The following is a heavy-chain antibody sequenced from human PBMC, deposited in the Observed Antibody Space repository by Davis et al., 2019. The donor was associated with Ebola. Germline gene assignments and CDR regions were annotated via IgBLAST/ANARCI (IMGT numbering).Heavy chain of an antibody. J-gene: IGHJ4*02. Sequence: ASVNVPCKASRYTFTSYDINWVRQATGQGLEWMGWMNPNSGNTGYAQKFQGRVTMTRDTSISTAYMELSRLRSDDTAVYYCAREGNAEVLLWFGELSCWGQGTLVTVSS. CDR1: RYTFTSYD. V-gene: IGHV1-8*01. D-gene: IGHD3-10*01. CDR3: AREGNAEVLLWFGELSC. CDR2: MNPNSGNT.